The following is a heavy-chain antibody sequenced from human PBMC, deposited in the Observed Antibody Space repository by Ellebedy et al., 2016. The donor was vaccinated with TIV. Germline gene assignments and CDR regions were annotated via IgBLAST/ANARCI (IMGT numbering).Heavy chain of an antibody. V-gene: IGHV3-23*01. CDR2: ITESGGNT. Sequence: GESLKISCAASGFTFNKAWMNWVRQAPGKGLEWVSSITESGGNTYYADSVKGRFTISRDNSKDTLYLQMNSLRAEDTAIYYCARDPVGVGPAFDVWGQGTMVTVSS. CDR1: GFTFNKAW. CDR3: ARDPVGVGPAFDV. J-gene: IGHJ3*01. D-gene: IGHD4-23*01.